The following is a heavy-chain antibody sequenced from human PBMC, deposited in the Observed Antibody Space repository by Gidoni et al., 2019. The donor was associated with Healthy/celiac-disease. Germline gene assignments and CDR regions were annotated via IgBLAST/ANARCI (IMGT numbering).Heavy chain of an antibody. CDR3: AGTYYYDSSGSAGVFDY. V-gene: IGHV4-61*02. J-gene: IGHJ4*02. CDR1: AASLRSCSYY. Sequence: VQLQESGPVPETPPQTPSLTPTVSAASLRSCSYYWRWIRQPAGKGLEWIGRIYTSGSTNYNPSCKSRVTISVDTSKNQFSLKLSSVTAADTAVYYCAGTYYYDSSGSAGVFDYWGQGTLVTVSS. CDR2: IYTSGST. D-gene: IGHD3-22*01.